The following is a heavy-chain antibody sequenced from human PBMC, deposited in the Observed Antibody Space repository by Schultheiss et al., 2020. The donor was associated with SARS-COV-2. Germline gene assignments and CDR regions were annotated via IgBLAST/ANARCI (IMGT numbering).Heavy chain of an antibody. Sequence: SETLSLTCAVYGGSFSGYYWNWIRRPPGKGLEWIGYINHNGISNYNPSLKSRLSISIDTSTNQFSLRLSSVTAADTAVYFCARGKWGVGYFDYWGQGTLVTVSS. CDR1: GGSFSGYY. J-gene: IGHJ4*02. D-gene: IGHD3-10*01. CDR3: ARGKWGVGYFDY. V-gene: IGHV4-59*01. CDR2: INHNGIS.